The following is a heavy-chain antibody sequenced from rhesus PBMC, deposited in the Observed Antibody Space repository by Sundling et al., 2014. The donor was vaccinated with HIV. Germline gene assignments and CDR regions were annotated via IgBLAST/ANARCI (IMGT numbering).Heavy chain of an antibody. CDR1: GGSISENY. D-gene: IGHD3-3*01. CDR2: ISGNTGST. CDR3: AREDVWVYGLDS. Sequence: QVQLQESGPGVVKPSETLSLTCDVSGGSISENYRWSWIRQTPGKGLEWIGRISGNTGSTDYNPSLQSRVTFLRDMSKSQFSLKLRSLTAADTAVYYCAREDVWVYGLDSWGQGVVVTVSS. J-gene: IGHJ6*01. V-gene: IGHV4-173*01.